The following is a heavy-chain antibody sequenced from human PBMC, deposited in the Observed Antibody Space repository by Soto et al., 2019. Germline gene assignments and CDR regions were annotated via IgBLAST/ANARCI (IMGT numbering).Heavy chain of an antibody. J-gene: IGHJ6*02. CDR1: DDFISSYY. Sequence: QVQLQESGPRLVKPSETLSLTCTVSDDFISSYYWNWIRQPAGKGLEWIGRVSTSGATNYKPSLERRGTMAGDTAKKQVSLKLTAVTAADTAVYFCARAEYESLTGSDAMDVGGQGTTGTVSS. CDR3: ARAEYESLTGSDAMDV. D-gene: IGHD3-9*01. CDR2: VSTSGAT. V-gene: IGHV4-4*07.